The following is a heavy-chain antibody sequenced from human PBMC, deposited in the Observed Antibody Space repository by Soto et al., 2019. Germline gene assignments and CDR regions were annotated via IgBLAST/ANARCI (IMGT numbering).Heavy chain of an antibody. CDR1: GFTFDDYA. CDR2: ISWNSKTI. CDR3: AKDASASGYSSGPFDS. D-gene: IGHD5-18*01. J-gene: IGHJ4*02. V-gene: IGHV3-9*01. Sequence: PGGSLRLSCAASGFTFDDYAMYWVRQAPGKGLEWVSSISWNSKTIGYADYVKGRFTISRDNAKNSLYLQMNSLRAEDTALYYCAKDASASGYSSGPFDSWGQGTLVTVSS.